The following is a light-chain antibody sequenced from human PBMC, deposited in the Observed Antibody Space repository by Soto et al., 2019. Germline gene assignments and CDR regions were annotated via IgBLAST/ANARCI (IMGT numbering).Light chain of an antibody. CDR2: GAS. J-gene: IGKJ5*01. CDR3: QQYGSSPIT. CDR1: QSVSSSY. V-gene: IGKV3-20*01. Sequence: EIVLTQSPGTLSLSPGERATLSCRASQSVSSSYLAWYQQKPGQAHRXLIYGASSRATGIPDRFSGSGSGTDVTLTISRLEPEDFEVYYCQQYGSSPITFGQGTRLEIK.